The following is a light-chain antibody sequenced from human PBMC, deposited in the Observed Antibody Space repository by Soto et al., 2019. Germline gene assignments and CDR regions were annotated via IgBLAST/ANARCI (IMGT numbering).Light chain of an antibody. CDR1: GSDIGAYNF. V-gene: IGLV2-8*01. CDR3: YSYAGRNIWV. CDR2: GVT. Sequence: QSVLAQPPSASGSPGQSVTISCTGSGSDIGAYNFVSWYQQHPGKAPKLMLFGVTERPSGVPARFSGSKSGNTASLTVSGLQADDEAVYYCYSYAGRNIWVFGGGTQLTVL. J-gene: IGLJ3*02.